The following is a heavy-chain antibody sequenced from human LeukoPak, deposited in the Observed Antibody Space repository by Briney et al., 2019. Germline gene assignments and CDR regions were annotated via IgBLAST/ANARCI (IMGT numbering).Heavy chain of an antibody. CDR2: ISAYSGDT. CDR3: ARAPRGHGGAMGNYEL. V-gene: IGHV1-18*01. J-gene: IGHJ4*02. CDR1: GYTFTSYG. D-gene: IGHD1-7*01. Sequence: ASVKVSCKASGYTFTSYGISWVRQAPGQGLEWMGWISAYSGDTNYAQKFQGRATMTTDTSTSTAYMELSSLRSEDTAVYYCARAPRGHGGAMGNYELWGQGTLVTVSS.